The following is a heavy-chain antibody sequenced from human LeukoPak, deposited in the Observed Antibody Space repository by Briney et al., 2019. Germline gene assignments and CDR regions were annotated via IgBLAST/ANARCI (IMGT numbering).Heavy chain of an antibody. Sequence: ASVKVSYKASGYTFTSYGISWVRRAPGQVLEWMGWISAYNGNTNYAQKLQGRVTMTTDTSTSTAYMELRSLRSDDTAVYYCARDIVVVPADWFDPWGQGTLVTVSS. CDR3: ARDIVVVPADWFDP. CDR2: ISAYNGNT. CDR1: GYTFTSYG. D-gene: IGHD2-2*01. V-gene: IGHV1-18*01. J-gene: IGHJ5*02.